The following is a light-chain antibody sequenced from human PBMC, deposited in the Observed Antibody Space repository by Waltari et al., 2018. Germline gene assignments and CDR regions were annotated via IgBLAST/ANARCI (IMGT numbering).Light chain of an antibody. Sequence: DIQMTQSPSSLSASVGDRVTITCRASQGISNYLAWYQQKPWKVPKLLIYAASTFQSGVPSRFSGSGSGTDFTLTISSLQPEDVATYYCQKYNSAPFLTFGGGTKVEIK. CDR1: QGISNY. V-gene: IGKV1-27*01. J-gene: IGKJ4*01. CDR2: AAS. CDR3: QKYNSAPFLT.